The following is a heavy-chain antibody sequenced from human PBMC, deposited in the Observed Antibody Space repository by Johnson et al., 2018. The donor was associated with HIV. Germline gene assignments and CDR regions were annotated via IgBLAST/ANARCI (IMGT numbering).Heavy chain of an antibody. CDR1: GFTFSTYG. Sequence: QMLLVESGGGVVQPGRSLRLSCAASGFTFSTYGMHWVRQAPGKGLEWVAVMWYDGSNKYYADSVKGRFTISRDNSKNTLYLQMNSLRAEDTAVYYCARRTVTALFDIWGQGTLVTVSS. V-gene: IGHV3-33*01. CDR3: ARRTVTALFDI. CDR2: MWYDGSNK. J-gene: IGHJ3*02. D-gene: IGHD4-17*01.